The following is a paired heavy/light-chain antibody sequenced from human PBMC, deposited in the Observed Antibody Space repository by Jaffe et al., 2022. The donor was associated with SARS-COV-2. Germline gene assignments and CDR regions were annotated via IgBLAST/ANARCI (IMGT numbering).Heavy chain of an antibody. J-gene: IGHJ2*01. CDR3: SRGVPVSHWWFDL. CDR2: TYYRSGWYT. V-gene: IGHV6-1*01. Sequence: QVQLQQSGPGLVKPSLTLSLTCAISGDSVSSSSATWNWIRQSPSRGLEWLGRTYYRSGWYTDYAVSVKSRITVSPDTSRNQFSLQLDSVTPEDTAVYYCSRGVPVSHWWFDLWGRGTLVTVSS. D-gene: IGHD3-10*01. CDR1: GDSVSSSSAT.
Light chain of an antibody. Sequence: EIVMTQSPATLSVSPGERVTLSCRASQSVSTKLAWYQHKPGQAPRLLIYGASTRATGVPARFSGSGSGTEFSLTISSLQSEDFAIYYCQQYNNWYTFGQGTNLEIK. J-gene: IGKJ2*01. CDR3: QQYNNWYT. CDR2: GAS. V-gene: IGKV3-15*01. CDR1: QSVSTK.